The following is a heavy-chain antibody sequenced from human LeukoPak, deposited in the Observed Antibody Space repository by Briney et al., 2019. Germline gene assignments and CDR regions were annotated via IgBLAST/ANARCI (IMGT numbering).Heavy chain of an antibody. CDR2: ISGNGSSI. J-gene: IGHJ4*02. CDR1: GFTLSSYA. Sequence: GGSLRLSCAASGFTLSSYAMTWVRQAPGKGLEWVSAISGNGSSIYYADSVKGRFTISRDNSKNTLYLQMNSLRAEDTAIYYCAKDSRGSAVRVFDYWGQGILVIVSS. CDR3: AKDSRGSAVRVFDY. V-gene: IGHV3-23*01. D-gene: IGHD2-15*01.